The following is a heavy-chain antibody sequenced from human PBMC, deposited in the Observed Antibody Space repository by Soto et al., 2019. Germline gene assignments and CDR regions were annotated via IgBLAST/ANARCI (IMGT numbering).Heavy chain of an antibody. Sequence: PGGSLRLSCVVSGVTFSNYAMSWVRQAPGKGLEWVSSLSRSGGDTYYADSVRGRSTMTTDTSTNTAYMELRSLRSDDTAVYYCAREGPRPYYYYGMDVWGQGTTVTVSS. CDR2: LSRSGGDT. CDR1: GVTFSNYA. J-gene: IGHJ6*02. CDR3: AREGPRPYYYYGMDV. V-gene: IGHV3-23*01.